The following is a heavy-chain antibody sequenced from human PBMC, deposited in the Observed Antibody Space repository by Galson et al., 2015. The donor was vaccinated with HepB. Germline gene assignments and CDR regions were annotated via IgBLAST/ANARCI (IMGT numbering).Heavy chain of an antibody. D-gene: IGHD1-1*01. V-gene: IGHV3-74*01. CDR3: ATTVGFPYGLSV. CDR1: GFTFSAYW. Sequence: SLRLSCAASGFTFSAYWMYWVRHAPGEGLVWVSRINSHGNITNYADSVKGRFTISRDNAKSTLYLQMNSLRVEDTAMYYCATTVGFPYGLSVWGQGTTVTVSS. J-gene: IGHJ6*02. CDR2: INSHGNIT.